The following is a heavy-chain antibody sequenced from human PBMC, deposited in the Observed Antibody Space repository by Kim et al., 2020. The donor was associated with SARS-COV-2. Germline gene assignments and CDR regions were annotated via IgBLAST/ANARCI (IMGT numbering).Heavy chain of an antibody. CDR3: ARHRIAAAASIPDV. CDR1: GGSISSSSYY. Sequence: SETLSLTCTVSGGSISSSSYYWGWIRQPPGKGLEWIGSIYYSGSTYYNPSLKSRVTISVDTSKNQFSLKLSSVTAADTAVYYCARHRIAAAASIPDVWGHGSKVTLSS. D-gene: IGHD6-13*01. J-gene: IGHJ6*02. V-gene: IGHV4-39*01. CDR2: IYYSGST.